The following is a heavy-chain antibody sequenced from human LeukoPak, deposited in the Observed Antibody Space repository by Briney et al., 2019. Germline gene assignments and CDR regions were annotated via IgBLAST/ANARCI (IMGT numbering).Heavy chain of an antibody. D-gene: IGHD7-27*01. Sequence: PGGSLRLSCAASGFTFSSYEMNWVRQAPGKGLEWVSYISSSGSTIYYADSVKGRFTISRDNAKNSLYLQMNSLRAEDTAVYYCARSIQLGIQRDAFDIWGQGTMVTVSS. CDR2: ISSSGSTI. CDR3: ARSIQLGIQRDAFDI. J-gene: IGHJ3*02. V-gene: IGHV3-48*03. CDR1: GFTFSSYE.